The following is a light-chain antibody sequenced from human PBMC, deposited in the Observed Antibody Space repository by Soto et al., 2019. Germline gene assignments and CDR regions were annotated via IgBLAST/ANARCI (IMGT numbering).Light chain of an antibody. Sequence: QSVLTQPRSVSGSPGQSVTISCTGTSSDVGGYNYVSWYQQHPGKAPKLMIYDVSKRPSGVPDRFSGSKSGNTASPTISGLQAEDEADYYCCSYAGSYTFWVFGGGTKVTVL. CDR1: SSDVGGYNY. V-gene: IGLV2-11*01. CDR3: CSYAGSYTFWV. J-gene: IGLJ3*02. CDR2: DVS.